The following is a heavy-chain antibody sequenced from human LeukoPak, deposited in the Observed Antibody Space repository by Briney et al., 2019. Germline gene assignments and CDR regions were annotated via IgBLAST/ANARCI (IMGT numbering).Heavy chain of an antibody. CDR1: GFTFSSYS. D-gene: IGHD5-12*01. J-gene: IGHJ4*02. V-gene: IGHV3-21*01. Sequence: GGSLRLSCAASGFTFSSYSMNWVRQAPGKGLEWVSSISSSSSYIYYADSVKGRFTISRDNAKNSLYLQMNSLRAEDTAVYYCAKGRKTIVATMYFDYWGQGTLVTVSS. CDR2: ISSSSSYI. CDR3: AKGRKTIVATMYFDY.